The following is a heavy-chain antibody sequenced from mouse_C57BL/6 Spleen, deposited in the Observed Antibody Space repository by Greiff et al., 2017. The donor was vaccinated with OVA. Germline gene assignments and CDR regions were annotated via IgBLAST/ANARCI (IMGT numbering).Heavy chain of an antibody. D-gene: IGHD4-1*01. J-gene: IGHJ2*01. CDR3: ARTLTGFDY. Sequence: EVQGVESGGGLVKPGGSLKLSCAASGFTFSDYGMHWVRQAPEKGLEWVAYISSGSSTIYYADTVKGRFTISRDNAKNTLFLQMTSLRSEDTAMYYCARTLTGFDYWGQGTTLTVSS. CDR1: GFTFSDYG. V-gene: IGHV5-17*01. CDR2: ISSGSSTI.